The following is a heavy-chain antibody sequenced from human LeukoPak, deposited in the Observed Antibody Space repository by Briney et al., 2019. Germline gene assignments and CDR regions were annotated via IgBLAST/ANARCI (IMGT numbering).Heavy chain of an antibody. CDR3: ARVEIDVDIVATIRGVDAFDI. J-gene: IGHJ3*02. Sequence: PSETLSLTCTVSGGSISSSSYYWGWIRQPPGKGLEWIGSIYYSGSTYYNPSLKSRVTISVDTSKNQFSLKLSSVTAADTAVYYCARVEIDVDIVATIRGVDAFDIWGQGTMVTVSS. CDR2: IYYSGST. V-gene: IGHV4-39*01. D-gene: IGHD5-12*01. CDR1: GGSISSSSYY.